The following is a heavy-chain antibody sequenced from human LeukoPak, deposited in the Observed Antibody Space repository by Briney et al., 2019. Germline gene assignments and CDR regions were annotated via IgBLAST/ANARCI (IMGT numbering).Heavy chain of an antibody. CDR3: ARGYSGYDPFDY. Sequence: GGSLRLSCAVSGFSVTNNHMSWVRQAPGKGLEWVSVIHTAGTTYYADSVQGRFTVSRHNSRNTLYLQMDSLRADDTAVYYCARGYSGYDPFDYWGQGTLVTVSS. D-gene: IGHD5-12*01. V-gene: IGHV3-53*01. J-gene: IGHJ4*02. CDR1: GFSVTNNH. CDR2: IHTAGTT.